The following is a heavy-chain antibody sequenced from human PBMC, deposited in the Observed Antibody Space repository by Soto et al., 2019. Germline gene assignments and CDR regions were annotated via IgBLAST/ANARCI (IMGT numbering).Heavy chain of an antibody. CDR3: AKSDSLGYCSSTSCSEIYFDY. CDR2: ISYDGSNK. D-gene: IGHD2-2*01. Sequence: PGGSLRLSCAASGFTFSSYGMHWVRQAPGKGLEWVAVISYDGSNKYYADSVKGRFTISRDNSKNTLYLQMNSLRAEDTAVYYCAKSDSLGYCSSTSCSEIYFDYWGQGTLVTVSS. CDR1: GFTFSSYG. J-gene: IGHJ4*02. V-gene: IGHV3-30*18.